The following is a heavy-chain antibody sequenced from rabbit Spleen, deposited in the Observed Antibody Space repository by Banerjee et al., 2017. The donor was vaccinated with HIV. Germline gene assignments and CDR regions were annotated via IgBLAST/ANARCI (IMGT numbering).Heavy chain of an antibody. CDR3: ARDIGKSGFATDWLDL. Sequence: QSLEESGGDLVKPGASLILTCTASGFSFSSSYYMCWVRQAPGKGLEWIACIRAGNSGSTYYASWVNGRFTISKTSSTTVTLQMTSLTAADTATYFCARDIGKSGFATDWLDLWGPGTLVTVS. CDR2: IRAGNSGST. V-gene: IGHV1S40*01. CDR1: GFSFSSSYY. J-gene: IGHJ6*01. D-gene: IGHD6-1*01.